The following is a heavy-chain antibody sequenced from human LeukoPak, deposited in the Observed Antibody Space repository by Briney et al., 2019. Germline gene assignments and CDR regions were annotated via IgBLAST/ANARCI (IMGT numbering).Heavy chain of an antibody. V-gene: IGHV4-39*02. D-gene: IGHD6-19*01. J-gene: IGHJ4*02. CDR1: GDSITSTNYY. CDR2: IYYSGST. Sequence: SETLSLTCTVSGDSITSTNYYWAWIRQSPGTGLEWIANIYYSGSTYYNPSLKSRFTISLDTSKNPFSLKLRYVTAAPTAVYYCATFPAILIAVPATARGSFDYWGQGILVTVSS. CDR3: ATFPAILIAVPATARGSFDY.